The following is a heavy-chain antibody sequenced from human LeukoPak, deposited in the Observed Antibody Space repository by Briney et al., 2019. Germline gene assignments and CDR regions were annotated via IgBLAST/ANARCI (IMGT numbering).Heavy chain of an antibody. CDR2: IYTSGST. CDR3: ARDRIVVVPAARNDAFDI. Sequence: SETLSLTCTVSGGSISSYYWSWIRQPAGKGLEWIGRIYTSGSTNYNPSLKSRVTMSVDTSKNQFSLKLSSVTAADTAVYYCARDRIVVVPAARNDAFDIWGQGTMLTVSS. D-gene: IGHD2-2*01. CDR1: GGSISSYY. J-gene: IGHJ3*02. V-gene: IGHV4-4*07.